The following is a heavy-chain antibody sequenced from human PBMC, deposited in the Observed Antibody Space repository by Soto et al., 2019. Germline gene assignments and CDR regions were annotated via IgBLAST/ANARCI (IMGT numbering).Heavy chain of an antibody. CDR2: IQSGGST. CDR3: AKRGPSGITGTNTLDY. V-gene: IGHV3-66*01. CDR1: GFTVTSKY. D-gene: IGHD1-7*01. J-gene: IGHJ4*02. Sequence: PGGSLRLSCAGSGFTVTSKYMSWVRQAPGKGLEWVSLIQSGGSTFYADSVKGRFSISRDNSKNTLYLQMNSLRAEDTAVYYCAKRGPSGITGTNTLDYWGQGTLVTVSS.